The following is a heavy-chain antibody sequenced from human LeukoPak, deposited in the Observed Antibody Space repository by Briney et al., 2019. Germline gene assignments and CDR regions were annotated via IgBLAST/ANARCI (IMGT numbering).Heavy chain of an antibody. CDR2: ISDSGGST. D-gene: IGHD1-26*01. CDR1: GFTFSTYA. Sequence: GGTLRLSCAASGFTFSTYAMSWVRQAPGKGLEWVSGISDSGGSTYYADSVKGRFTISRDNSKNTLYLQMNSLRAEDTAVYYCARDLGSVLGYYYYMDVWGKGTTVTISS. CDR3: ARDLGSVLGYYYYMDV. V-gene: IGHV3-23*01. J-gene: IGHJ6*03.